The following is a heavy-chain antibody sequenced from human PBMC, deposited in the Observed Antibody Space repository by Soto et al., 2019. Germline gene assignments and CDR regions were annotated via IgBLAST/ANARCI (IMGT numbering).Heavy chain of an antibody. CDR2: IYPGDSDT. Sequence: GESLKISCKGSGYSFTSYWIGWVRQMPGKGLEWMGIIYPGDSDTRYSPSFQGQVTISADKSISTAYLQWSSLKASDTAMYYCARTSAYGSGSSMRDYYYYRMDVWGQGTTVTVSS. CDR1: GYSFTSYW. CDR3: ARTSAYGSGSSMRDYYYYRMDV. V-gene: IGHV5-51*01. J-gene: IGHJ6*02. D-gene: IGHD3-10*01.